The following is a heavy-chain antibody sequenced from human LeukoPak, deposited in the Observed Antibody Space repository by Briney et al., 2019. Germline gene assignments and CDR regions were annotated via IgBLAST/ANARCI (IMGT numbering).Heavy chain of an antibody. V-gene: IGHV4-39*01. J-gene: IGHJ4*02. CDR1: GVSISSSNSY. Sequence: SETLSLTCTVSGVSISSSNSYWGWIRQPPGKGVEWIGSIYYSGNTYYNASLKSQVSISIDTSKNQFSLRLTSVTAADTAVYYCARQTGSGLFILPGGQGTLVTVSS. D-gene: IGHD3/OR15-3a*01. CDR3: ARQTGSGLFILP. CDR2: IYYSGNT.